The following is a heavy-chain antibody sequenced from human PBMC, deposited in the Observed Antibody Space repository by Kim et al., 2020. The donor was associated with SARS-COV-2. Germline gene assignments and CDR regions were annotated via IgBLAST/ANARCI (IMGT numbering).Heavy chain of an antibody. V-gene: IGHV3-11*01. D-gene: IGHD2-15*01. Sequence: GGSLRLSCAASGFTFSDYYMSWIRQAPGKGLEWVSYISSSGSTIYYADSVKGRFTISRDNAKNSLYLQMNSLRAEDTAVYYCARDLVTGYCSGGSCYDPYYYYYGMDVWGQGTTVTVSS. J-gene: IGHJ6*02. CDR1: GFTFSDYY. CDR3: ARDLVTGYCSGGSCYDPYYYYYGMDV. CDR2: ISSSGSTI.